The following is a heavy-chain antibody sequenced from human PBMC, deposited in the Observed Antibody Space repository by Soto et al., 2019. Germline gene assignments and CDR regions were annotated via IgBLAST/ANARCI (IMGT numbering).Heavy chain of an antibody. V-gene: IGHV4-34*01. CDR3: ARGRRSSIFGVVTDTTYYNGMDV. D-gene: IGHD3-3*01. J-gene: IGHJ6*02. CDR1: GGSFSGYY. CDR2: INHSGST. Sequence: PSETLSLTCAVYGGSFSGYYWSWIRQPPGTGLEWIGEINHSGSTNYNPSLKSRVTISVDTAKNQFSLKLSSVTAADTAVYYCARGRRSSIFGVVTDTTYYNGMDVWVQGTTVTVSS.